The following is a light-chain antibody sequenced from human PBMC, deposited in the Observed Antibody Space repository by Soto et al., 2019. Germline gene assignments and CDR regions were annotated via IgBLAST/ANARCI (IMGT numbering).Light chain of an antibody. CDR1: QSVSSY. CDR3: QQRFT. J-gene: IGKJ4*01. Sequence: EIVLTQSPATLSLSPGERATLSCRASQSVSSYLAWYQQKPGQAPRLLIYDASNRATGIPGRFSGSGSGTDFTLIISSLEPAEFAVYYCQQRFTFGGGTKVEIK. V-gene: IGKV3-11*01. CDR2: DAS.